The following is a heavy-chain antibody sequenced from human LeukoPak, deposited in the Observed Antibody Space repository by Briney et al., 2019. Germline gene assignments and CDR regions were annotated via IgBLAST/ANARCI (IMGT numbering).Heavy chain of an antibody. V-gene: IGHV1-3*01. CDR2: INVGNANT. CDR1: GYTFTTYA. D-gene: IGHD3-22*01. CDR3: ARVPYYYDNNWFDP. J-gene: IGHJ5*02. Sequence: ASVKVSCKASGYTFTTYAIHWVRQAPGQRLEWMGWINVGNANTKYSQKLQGRVTITRDTSASTAYMELSTLRSEDTAGYYCARVPYYYDNNWFDPWGQGTLVTVSS.